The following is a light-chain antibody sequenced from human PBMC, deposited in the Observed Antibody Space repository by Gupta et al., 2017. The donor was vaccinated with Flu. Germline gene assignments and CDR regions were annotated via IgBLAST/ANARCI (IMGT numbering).Light chain of an antibody. CDR2: DVS. CDR1: SSDVGGYNY. CDR3: CSYAGSYV. J-gene: IGLJ1*01. Sequence: SALPQPRSVSGAPGPSVTISCTGTSSDVGGYNYVSWYQQHPGKAPKLMIYDVSKRPSGVPDRFSGSKSGNTASLTISGLQAEDEADYYCCSYAGSYVFGTGTKVTVL. V-gene: IGLV2-11*01.